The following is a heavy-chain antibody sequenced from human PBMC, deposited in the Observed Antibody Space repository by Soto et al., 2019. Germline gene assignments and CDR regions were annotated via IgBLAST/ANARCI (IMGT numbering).Heavy chain of an antibody. Sequence: GGSLRLSCAASGFTFSSYAMSWVRQAPGKGLEWVSAISGSGGSTYYADSVKGRFTISRDNSKNTLYLQMNSLRAEDTAVYYCAKDQMITFGGVIVLPDYWGQGTLVTVSS. J-gene: IGHJ4*02. D-gene: IGHD3-16*02. CDR1: GFTFSSYA. CDR2: ISGSGGST. CDR3: AKDQMITFGGVIVLPDY. V-gene: IGHV3-23*01.